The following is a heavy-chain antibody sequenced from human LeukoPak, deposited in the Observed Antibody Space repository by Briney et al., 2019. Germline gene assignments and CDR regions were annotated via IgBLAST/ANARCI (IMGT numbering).Heavy chain of an antibody. Sequence: SETLSLTCTVSGGSISSYYWSWIRQPPGKGLEWIGYIYYSGSTNYNPSLKSRVTISVNTSKNQFSLKLSSVTAADTAVYYCARGVSYYDSSGYYNEYFQHWGQGTLVTVSS. CDR2: IYYSGST. CDR3: ARGVSYYDSSGYYNEYFQH. D-gene: IGHD3-22*01. J-gene: IGHJ1*01. CDR1: GGSISSYY. V-gene: IGHV4-59*08.